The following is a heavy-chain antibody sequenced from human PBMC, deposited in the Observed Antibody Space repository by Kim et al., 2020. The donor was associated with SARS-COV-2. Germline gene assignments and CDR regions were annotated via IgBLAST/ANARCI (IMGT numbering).Heavy chain of an antibody. Sequence: SETLSLTCAVSGGSISSGGYSWSWIRQPPGKGLEWIGYIYYSGSTYYNPSLKSRVTISVDRSKNQFSLKLSSVTAADTAVYYCARGPWNLWFDASYYYG. CDR1: GGSISSGGYS. V-gene: IGHV4-30-2*01. CDR3: ARGPWNLWFDASYYYG. D-gene: IGHD3-10*01. CDR2: IYYSGST. J-gene: IGHJ6*01.